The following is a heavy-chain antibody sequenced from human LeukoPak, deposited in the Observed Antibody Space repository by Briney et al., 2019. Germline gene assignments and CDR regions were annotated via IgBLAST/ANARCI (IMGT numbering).Heavy chain of an antibody. CDR1: GFTVSSNY. CDR3: ARVEDSSSWYSDY. J-gene: IGHJ4*02. Sequence: GGSLRLSCAASGFTVSSNYMSWVRQAPGQGLEWVSVIYSGGSTYYADSVKGRFTISRDISKNTLYLQMNSLRAEDTAVYYCARVEDSSSWYSDYWGQGTLVTVSS. D-gene: IGHD6-13*01. V-gene: IGHV3-53*01. CDR2: IYSGGST.